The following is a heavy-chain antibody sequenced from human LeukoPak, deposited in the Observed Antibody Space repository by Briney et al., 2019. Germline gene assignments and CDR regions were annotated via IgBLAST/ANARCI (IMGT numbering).Heavy chain of an antibody. V-gene: IGHV3-11*01. CDR2: ISSSGSTI. CDR1: GFTFSDYY. Sequence: PGGSLRLSCAASGFTFSDYYMSWIRQAPGKGLEWVSYISSSGSTIYYADSVKGRFTISRDNAKNSLYLQMNRLRAEDTAVYYCARDPPGVVVTATQEDYWGQGTLVTVSS. CDR3: ARDPPGVVVTATQEDY. J-gene: IGHJ4*02. D-gene: IGHD2-21*02.